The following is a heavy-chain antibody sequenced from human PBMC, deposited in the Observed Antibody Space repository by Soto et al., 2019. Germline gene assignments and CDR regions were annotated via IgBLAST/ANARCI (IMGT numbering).Heavy chain of an antibody. CDR3: ALRPRYYDILTGYYRVRAFDI. CDR2: FDPEDGET. CDR1: GYTNTVLS. V-gene: IGHV1-24*01. J-gene: IGHJ3*02. D-gene: IGHD3-9*01. Sequence: ASVKGSCQISGYTNTVLSVHWVRQTQRKGLEWMGGFDPEDGETIYAQKFQGRVTMTEDTSTDTAYMELSSLRSEDTAVYYCALRPRYYDILTGYYRVRAFDIWGQGTMVTVSS.